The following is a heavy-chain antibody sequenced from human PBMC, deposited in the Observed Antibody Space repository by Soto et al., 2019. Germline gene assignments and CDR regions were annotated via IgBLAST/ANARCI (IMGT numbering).Heavy chain of an antibody. J-gene: IGHJ5*02. Sequence: PGGSLRLSCAASGFTFSSYAMSWVRQAPGKGLEWVSAISGSGGSTYYADSVKGRFTISRDNSKNTLYLQMNSLRAEDTAVYYCAKVGIPYGDYVGSLNWFDPWGQGTLVTVSS. V-gene: IGHV3-23*01. CDR2: ISGSGGST. D-gene: IGHD4-17*01. CDR1: GFTFSSYA. CDR3: AKVGIPYGDYVGSLNWFDP.